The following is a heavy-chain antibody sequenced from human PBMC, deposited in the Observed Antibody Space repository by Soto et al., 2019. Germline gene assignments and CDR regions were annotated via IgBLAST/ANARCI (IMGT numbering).Heavy chain of an antibody. CDR1: GGSISSYY. V-gene: IGHV4-59*01. CDR2: IYYSGST. CDR3: ARDKGSSSAFDI. Sequence: SETLSLTCTVSGGSISSYYWSWIRQPPGKGLEWIGYIYYSGSTNYNPSLKSRVTLSVDTSKNQFSLKLSSVTAADTAVYYCARDKGSSSAFDIWGQGTMVTVSS. D-gene: IGHD6-6*01. J-gene: IGHJ3*02.